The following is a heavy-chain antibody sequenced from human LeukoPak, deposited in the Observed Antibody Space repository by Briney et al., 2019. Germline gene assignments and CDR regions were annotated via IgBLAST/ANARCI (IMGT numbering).Heavy chain of an antibody. D-gene: IGHD3-22*01. J-gene: IGHJ3*02. V-gene: IGHV4-30-4*01. CDR2: IYYSGST. CDR1: GGSISSGDYY. Sequence: SETLSLTCIVSGGSISSGDYYWSWIRQPPGKGLEWIGYIYYSGSTYYNPSLKSRVTISVDTSKNQFSLKLSSVTAADTAVYYCARVCYYDSSGYLYAFDIWGQGTMVTVSS. CDR3: ARVCYYDSSGYLYAFDI.